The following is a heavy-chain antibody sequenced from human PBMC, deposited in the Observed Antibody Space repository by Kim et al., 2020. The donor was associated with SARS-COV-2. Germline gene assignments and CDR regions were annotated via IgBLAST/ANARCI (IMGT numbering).Heavy chain of an antibody. D-gene: IGHD6-13*01. Sequence: GGSLRLSCAASGFTFSSYAMSWVRQAPGKGLEWVSAIGGSGGSTYYADSVKGRFTISRDNSKNTLYLQMNSLRVEDTAVYYCAKHNFIAAAVAFDYWGQGTLVTVSS. CDR1: GFTFSSYA. CDR2: IGGSGGST. CDR3: AKHNFIAAAVAFDY. J-gene: IGHJ4*02. V-gene: IGHV3-23*01.